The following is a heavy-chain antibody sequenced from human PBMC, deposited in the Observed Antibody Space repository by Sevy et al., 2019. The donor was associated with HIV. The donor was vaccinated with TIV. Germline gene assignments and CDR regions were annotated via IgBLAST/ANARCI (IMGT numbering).Heavy chain of an antibody. D-gene: IGHD2-15*01. J-gene: IGHJ4*02. Sequence: GGSLRLSCAASGFTFSDYYMSWIRQAPGKGLEWVSYISGISSYTNYADSVKGRFTISRDNAKNSLYLQMNSLGAEDTAVYYCARRAGSWDYFDYWGQGTLVTVSS. V-gene: IGHV3-11*06. CDR1: GFTFSDYY. CDR2: ISGISSYT. CDR3: ARRAGSWDYFDY.